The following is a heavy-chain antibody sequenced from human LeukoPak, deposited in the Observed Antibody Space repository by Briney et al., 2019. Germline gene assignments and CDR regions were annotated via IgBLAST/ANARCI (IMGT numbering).Heavy chain of an antibody. CDR3: ARDFSEQQLVYPAYFDY. Sequence: PSETLSLTCAVYGGSFSGYYWSWIRQPPGKGLEWIGEINHSGSTNYNPSLKSRVTISVDTSKNRFSLKLSSVTAADTAVYYCARDFSEQQLVYPAYFDYWGQGTLVTVSS. D-gene: IGHD6-13*01. J-gene: IGHJ4*02. V-gene: IGHV4-34*01. CDR1: GGSFSGYY. CDR2: INHSGST.